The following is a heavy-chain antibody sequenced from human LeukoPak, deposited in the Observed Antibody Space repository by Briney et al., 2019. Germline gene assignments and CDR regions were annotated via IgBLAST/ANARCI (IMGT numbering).Heavy chain of an antibody. Sequence: SETLSLTCAVYGGSFSGYYWSWIRQPPGKGLEWIGKINHSGSTNYNPSLKSRVTISVDTSKNQFSLKLSSVTAADTAVYYCARGYCSSTSCYVSGRWFDPWGQGTLVTVSS. D-gene: IGHD2-2*01. CDR1: GGSFSGYY. V-gene: IGHV4-34*01. CDR2: INHSGST. CDR3: ARGYCSSTSCYVSGRWFDP. J-gene: IGHJ5*02.